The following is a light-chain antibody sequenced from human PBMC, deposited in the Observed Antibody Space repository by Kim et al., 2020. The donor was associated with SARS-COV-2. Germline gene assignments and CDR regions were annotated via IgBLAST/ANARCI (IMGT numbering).Light chain of an antibody. V-gene: IGLV2-23*02. CDR2: EVN. Sequence: QSIPISCAGTGSDVGTYNLVSWYKQHPGKAPQLMIYEVNKRPSGISNRFSGSKSGNTASLTISGLQAEDEADYYCCSYAGRYTLWVFGGGTQLTVL. J-gene: IGLJ2*01. CDR1: GSDVGTYNL. CDR3: CSYAGRYTLWV.